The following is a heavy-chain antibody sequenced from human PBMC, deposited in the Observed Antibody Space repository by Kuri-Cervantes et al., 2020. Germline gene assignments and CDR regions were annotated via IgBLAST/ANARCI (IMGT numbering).Heavy chain of an antibody. CDR1: GGSFSGYY. Sequence: ESLKISCAVYGGSFSGYYWSWIRQPPGKGLEWIGEINHSGSTNYNPSLKSRVTISVDTSKNQFSLKLSSVTAADTAVYYCARHTFYGAYFDDWGPGILVTVSS. CDR2: INHSGST. CDR3: ARHTFYGAYFDD. V-gene: IGHV4-34*01. D-gene: IGHD4-17*01. J-gene: IGHJ4*02.